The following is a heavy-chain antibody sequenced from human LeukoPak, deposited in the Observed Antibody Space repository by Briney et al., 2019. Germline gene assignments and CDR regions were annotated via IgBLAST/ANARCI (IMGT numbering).Heavy chain of an antibody. CDR2: VSSSSSYI. Sequence: GGSLRLSCAASGFTFSSYSMNWVRQAPGKGLEWVSSVSSSSSYIYYADSVKGRLTISRDNAKNSLYLQMNSLRAEDTAVYYCARGSSDDFWSGYYTGEDYWGQGTLVTVSS. V-gene: IGHV3-21*01. CDR3: ARGSSDDFWSGYYTGEDY. D-gene: IGHD3-3*01. J-gene: IGHJ4*02. CDR1: GFTFSSYS.